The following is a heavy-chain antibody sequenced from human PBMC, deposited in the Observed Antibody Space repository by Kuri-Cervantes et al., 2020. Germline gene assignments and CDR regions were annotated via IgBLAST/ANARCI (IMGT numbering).Heavy chain of an antibody. CDR2: INPNSGGT. Sequence: ASVKVSCKASGYTFTGYYMHWVRQAPGQGLEWMGWINPNSGGTNYAQKFQGRVTMTGDTSISTAYMELSRLRSDDTAVYYCASLDTAIDYYGMDVWGQGTTVTVSS. CDR1: GYTFTGYY. D-gene: IGHD5-18*01. CDR3: ASLDTAIDYYGMDV. J-gene: IGHJ6*02. V-gene: IGHV1-2*02.